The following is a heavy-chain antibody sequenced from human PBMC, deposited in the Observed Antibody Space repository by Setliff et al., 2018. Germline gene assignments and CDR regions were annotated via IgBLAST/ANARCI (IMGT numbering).Heavy chain of an antibody. Sequence: GASVKVSCKASGATFSSYAISWVRQAPGQGLEWMGGIIPIFGTANYAQKFQGRVTITTDESTSTAYMELSSLRSEDTAVYYCARYCSGEGHDYWGQGTLVTVSS. D-gene: IGHD3-10*01. CDR1: GATFSSYA. CDR3: ARYCSGEGHDY. J-gene: IGHJ4*02. V-gene: IGHV1-69*05. CDR2: IIPIFGTA.